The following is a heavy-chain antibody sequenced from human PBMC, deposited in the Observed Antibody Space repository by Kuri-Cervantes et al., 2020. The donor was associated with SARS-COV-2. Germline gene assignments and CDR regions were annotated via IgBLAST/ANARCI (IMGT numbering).Heavy chain of an antibody. D-gene: IGHD2-8*02. Sequence: GESLKISCAASGFTFSSYSMNWVRQAPGKGLEWVSYISSSSSTIYYADSVKGRFTISRDNAKNSLYLQMNSLRAEDTAVYYCAKDLACTGGVCQLNWFDPWGQGTLVTVSS. V-gene: IGHV3-48*01. CDR2: ISSSSSTI. CDR3: AKDLACTGGVCQLNWFDP. CDR1: GFTFSSYS. J-gene: IGHJ5*02.